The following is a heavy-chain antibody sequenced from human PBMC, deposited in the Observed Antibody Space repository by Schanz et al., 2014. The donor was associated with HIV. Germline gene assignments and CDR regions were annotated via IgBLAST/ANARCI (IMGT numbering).Heavy chain of an antibody. Sequence: EVHLVESGGGLVQPGGSLRLSCAASGFTFSRHWMTWGRQVPGKGLEWVANIKEDGSEKNYVDSVKGRFTISRDNAKNSLYLQMNSLRTEDTAVYYCARDRISTVGAPHFDLWGQGTLVTVSS. J-gene: IGHJ4*02. CDR3: ARDRISTVGAPHFDL. V-gene: IGHV3-7*01. CDR1: GFTFSRHW. D-gene: IGHD1-26*01. CDR2: IKEDGSEK.